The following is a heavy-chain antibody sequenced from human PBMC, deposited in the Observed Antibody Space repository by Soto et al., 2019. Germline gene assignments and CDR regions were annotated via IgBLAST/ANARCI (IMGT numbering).Heavy chain of an antibody. V-gene: IGHV3-23*01. CDR3: AKDIAYYYDSSGYDPSHFDC. J-gene: IGHJ4*02. CDR2: VSGSGDTT. CDR1: GFTFSSCA. Sequence: GGSLRLSCAASGFTFSSCAMNWVRQAPGKGLEWVSGVSGSGDTTYYSDSVKGRFTISRDNSKNMLFLQMNNLRAEDTAVYYRAKDIAYYYDSSGYDPSHFDCWGQGTLVTVSS. D-gene: IGHD3-22*01.